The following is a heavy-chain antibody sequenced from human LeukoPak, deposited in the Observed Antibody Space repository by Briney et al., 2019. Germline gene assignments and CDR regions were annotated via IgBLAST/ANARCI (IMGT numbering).Heavy chain of an antibody. Sequence: GGSLRPSCPASGFTVTSSYISWVRQAPGKGLEWVPVIYSVGSTYYADSVKGRFTISRDNSKNTLYLQMNSLRAEDTAVYYCARDRGSGSYYVAFDYWGQGTLVTVSS. CDR2: IYSVGST. D-gene: IGHD1-26*01. CDR3: ARDRGSGSYYVAFDY. J-gene: IGHJ4*02. V-gene: IGHV3-53*01. CDR1: GFTVTSSY.